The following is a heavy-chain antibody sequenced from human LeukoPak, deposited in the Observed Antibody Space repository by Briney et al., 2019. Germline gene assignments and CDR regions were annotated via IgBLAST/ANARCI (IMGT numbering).Heavy chain of an antibody. Sequence: SETLSLTCTVSGGSIGSYYWSWIRQPPGKGLEWIGYIYYSGSTNYNPSLKSRVTISLDTSKNQFSLKLSSVTAADTAVYYCASVAQLTPPPSYYYYYYMDVWGKGTTVTVSS. D-gene: IGHD6-6*01. CDR1: GGSIGSYY. CDR3: ASVAQLTPPPSYYYYYYMDV. J-gene: IGHJ6*03. CDR2: IYYSGST. V-gene: IGHV4-59*01.